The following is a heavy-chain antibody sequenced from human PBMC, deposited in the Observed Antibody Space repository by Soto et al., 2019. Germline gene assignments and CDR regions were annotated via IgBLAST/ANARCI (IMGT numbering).Heavy chain of an antibody. CDR3: ARGWLPSPNLRFDP. Sequence: PSETLSLTCTVSVGSVSSRNYYWSWILQPPGKGLEWIGYLYYSGSTNYNPSLKSRVTTSADASKNQFSLKLSSVTAADTAVYYCARGWLPSPNLRFDPWGQGILVTVSS. J-gene: IGHJ5*02. V-gene: IGHV4-61*01. CDR2: LYYSGST. D-gene: IGHD3-22*01. CDR1: VGSVSSRNYY.